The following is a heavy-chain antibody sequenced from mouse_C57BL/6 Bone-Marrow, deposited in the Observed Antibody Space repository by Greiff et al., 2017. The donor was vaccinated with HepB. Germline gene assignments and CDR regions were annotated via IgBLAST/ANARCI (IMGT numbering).Heavy chain of an antibody. CDR2: IYPGSGST. V-gene: IGHV1-55*01. Sequence: VQLQQPGAELVQPGASVKMSCKASGYTFTSYWITWVKQRPGQGLEWIGDIYPGSGSTNYNEKFKSKATLTVDTSSSTAYMQLSSLTSGDSAVYYGARDGTTVVAGDYWGQGTTLTVSS. CDR3: ARDGTTVVAGDY. J-gene: IGHJ2*01. CDR1: GYTFTSYW. D-gene: IGHD1-1*01.